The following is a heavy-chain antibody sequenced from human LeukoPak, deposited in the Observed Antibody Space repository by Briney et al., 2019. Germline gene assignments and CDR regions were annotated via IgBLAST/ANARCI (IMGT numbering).Heavy chain of an antibody. CDR3: AKDHDYYGSGSVDY. CDR2: ISSGSSYI. CDR1: GFTFSSYT. J-gene: IGHJ4*02. D-gene: IGHD3-10*01. V-gene: IGHV3-21*04. Sequence: GGSLRLSCAASGFTFSSYTMNWVRQAPGKGLEWVSIISSGSSYIHYADSVKGRFTISRDNSKNTLYLQMNSLRAEDAAVYYCAKDHDYYGSGSVDYWGQGTLVTVSS.